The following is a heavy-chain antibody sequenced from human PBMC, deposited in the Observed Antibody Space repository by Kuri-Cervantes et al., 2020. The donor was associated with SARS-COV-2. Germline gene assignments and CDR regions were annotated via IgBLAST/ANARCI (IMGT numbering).Heavy chain of an antibody. D-gene: IGHD3-3*01. V-gene: IGHV3-21*04. CDR3: TRDDFWSGYYTS. Sequence: LSLTCAASGFTFSSYSMNWVRQAPGKGLEWVSSISSSSSYIYYADSVKGRFTISRDNAKNSLYLQMNSLRAEDTAVYYCTRDDFWSGYYTSWGQGTLVTVSS. CDR1: GFTFSSYS. CDR2: ISSSSSYI. J-gene: IGHJ5*02.